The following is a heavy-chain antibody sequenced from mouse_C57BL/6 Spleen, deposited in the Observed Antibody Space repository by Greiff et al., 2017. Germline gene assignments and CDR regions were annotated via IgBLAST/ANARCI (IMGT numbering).Heavy chain of an antibody. D-gene: IGHD2-3*01. V-gene: IGHV1-80*01. CDR1: GYAFSSYW. CDR3: ARDGYPTFGFAY. CDR2: IYPGDGDT. Sequence: VQLQQSGAELVKPGASVKISCKASGYAFSSYWMNWVKQRPGKGLEWIGQIYPGDGDTNYNGKFKGKATLTADKYSSTAYMQLSSLTSEDSAVYFCARDGYPTFGFAYWGQGTLVTVSA. J-gene: IGHJ3*01.